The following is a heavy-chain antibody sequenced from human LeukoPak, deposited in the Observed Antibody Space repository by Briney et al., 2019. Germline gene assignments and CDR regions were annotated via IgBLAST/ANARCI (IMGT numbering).Heavy chain of an antibody. Sequence: SVKVSCKASGGTFSSYAISWVRQAPGQRLEWMGRIIPILGIANYAQKFQGRVTITADKSTSTAYMELSSLRSEDTAVYYCARFRYSYAHPRYYYYGMDVWGQGTTVTVSS. V-gene: IGHV1-69*04. CDR2: IIPILGIA. D-gene: IGHD5-18*01. J-gene: IGHJ6*02. CDR3: ARFRYSYAHPRYYYYGMDV. CDR1: GGTFSSYA.